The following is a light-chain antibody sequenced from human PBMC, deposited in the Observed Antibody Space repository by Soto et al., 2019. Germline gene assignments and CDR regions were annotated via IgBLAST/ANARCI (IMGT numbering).Light chain of an antibody. CDR1: QAISRY. Sequence: IQLTQSPSSLSASVGDRVTITCRASQAISRYLAWYQQKPGKAPNLLIYAASTLQSGVPSRSSGSGSGTEFTLTISGLQREDFATYLCQRLNSYPLTVGGGTKVGIK. CDR2: AAS. CDR3: QRLNSYPLT. V-gene: IGKV1-9*01. J-gene: IGKJ4*02.